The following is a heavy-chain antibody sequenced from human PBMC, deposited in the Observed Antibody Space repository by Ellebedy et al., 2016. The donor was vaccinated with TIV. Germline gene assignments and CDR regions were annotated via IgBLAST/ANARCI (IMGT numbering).Heavy chain of an antibody. CDR1: GFTFSSYS. V-gene: IGHV3-48*01. CDR3: ARGPVWYFDL. Sequence: GESLKISXAASGFTFSSYSMNWVRQAPGKGLEWVSYISSSSSTIYYADSVKGRFTISRDNSKNTLYLQMNSLRAEDTAVYYCARGPVWYFDLWGRGTLVTVSS. J-gene: IGHJ2*01. CDR2: ISSSSSTI.